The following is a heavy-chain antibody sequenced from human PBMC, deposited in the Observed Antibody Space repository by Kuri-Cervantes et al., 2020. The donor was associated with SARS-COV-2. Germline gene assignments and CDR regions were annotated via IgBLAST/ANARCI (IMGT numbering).Heavy chain of an antibody. CDR3: AREGAFDNYYYYYMDV. D-gene: IGHD1-26*01. CDR2: ISYDGSNK. V-gene: IGHV3-30*04. J-gene: IGHJ6*03. CDR1: GFTFSSYA. Sequence: GGSLRLSCAASGFTFSSYAMHWVRQAPGKGLEWVAVISYDGSNKYYADSVKGRFTISRGNSKNTLYLQMNSLRAEDTAVYYCAREGAFDNYYYYYMDVWGKGTTVTVSS.